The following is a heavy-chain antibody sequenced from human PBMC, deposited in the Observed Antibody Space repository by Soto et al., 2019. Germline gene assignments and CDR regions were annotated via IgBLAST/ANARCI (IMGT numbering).Heavy chain of an antibody. V-gene: IGHV4-39*01. Sequence: PSETLSLTCTVSGGSISSGGYYWSWIRQHPGKGLEWIGYIYYSGSTYYNPSLKSRVTISVDTSKNQFSLKLSSVTAADTAVYYCARQGGVTTVVGRPYYFDYWGQGTLVTVSS. D-gene: IGHD4-17*01. CDR2: IYYSGST. CDR1: GGSISSGGYY. CDR3: ARQGGVTTVVGRPYYFDY. J-gene: IGHJ4*02.